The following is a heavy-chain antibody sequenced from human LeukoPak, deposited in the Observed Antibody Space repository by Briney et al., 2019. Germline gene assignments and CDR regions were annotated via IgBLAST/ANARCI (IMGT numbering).Heavy chain of an antibody. CDR3: ARDTYYYDSSGYYVWYFDL. D-gene: IGHD3-22*01. CDR2: IYTSGST. CDR1: GGSIGSGSYY. Sequence: PSETLSLTCTVSGGSIGSGSYYWSWIRQPAGKGLEWIGRIYTSGSTNYNPSLKSRVTISVDTSKNQFSLKLSSVTAADTAVYYCARDTYYYDSSGYYVWYFDLWGRGTLVTVSS. V-gene: IGHV4-61*02. J-gene: IGHJ2*01.